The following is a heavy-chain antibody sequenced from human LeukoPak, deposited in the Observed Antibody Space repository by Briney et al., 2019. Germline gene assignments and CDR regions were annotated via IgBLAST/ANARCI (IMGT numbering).Heavy chain of an antibody. V-gene: IGHV1-69*05. CDR3: AXXXDPYYXXXXXGYXXXWFDP. Sequence: ASVKVSCKASGGTFSSYAISWVRQAPGQGLEWMGGIIPIFGTANYAQKFQGRVTITTDESTSTAYMELSSLRSEDTAVYYCAXXXDPYYXXXXXGYXXXWFDPWGQGALVTVS. CDR2: IIPIFGTA. CDR1: GGTFSSYA. J-gene: IGHJ5*02. D-gene: IGHD3-22*01.